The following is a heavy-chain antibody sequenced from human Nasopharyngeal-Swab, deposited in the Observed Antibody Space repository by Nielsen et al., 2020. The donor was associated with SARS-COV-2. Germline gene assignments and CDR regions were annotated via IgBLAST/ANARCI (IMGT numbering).Heavy chain of an antibody. CDR1: GFTFSSYA. D-gene: IGHD3-3*01. CDR2: ISYDGSNK. CDR3: AKDQGYYDFWSGSNFDY. J-gene: IGHJ4*02. V-gene: IGHV3-30*04. Sequence: GESLKISCAASGFTFSSYAMHWVRQAPGKGLEWVAVISYDGSNKYYADSVKGRFTISRDNSKNTLYLQMNSLRAEDTAVYYCAKDQGYYDFWSGSNFDYWGQGTLVTVSS.